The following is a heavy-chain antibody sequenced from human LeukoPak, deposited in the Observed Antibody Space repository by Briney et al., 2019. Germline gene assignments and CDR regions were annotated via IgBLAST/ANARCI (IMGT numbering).Heavy chain of an antibody. CDR3: AKSPAAKVAVAGNFDY. J-gene: IGHJ4*02. CDR1: GFTFSSYS. D-gene: IGHD6-19*01. Sequence: GGSLRLPCAASGFTFSSYSMNWVRQAPGKGLEWVSSISSSSSYIYYADSVKGRFTISRDNAKNSLYLQMNSLRAEDTAVYYCAKSPAAKVAVAGNFDYWGQGTLVTVSS. CDR2: ISSSSSYI. V-gene: IGHV3-21*01.